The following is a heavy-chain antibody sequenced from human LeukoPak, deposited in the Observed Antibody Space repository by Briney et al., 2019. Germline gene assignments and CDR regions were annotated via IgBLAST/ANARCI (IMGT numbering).Heavy chain of an antibody. J-gene: IGHJ4*02. CDR1: GGSISTYY. CDR3: TRGEGYYGSGSFLVW. V-gene: IGHV4-59*01. D-gene: IGHD3-10*01. CDR2: IHYSGNT. Sequence: PSETLSLTCSVSGGSISTYYWNWIRQPPGKGLEWIGYIHYSGNTDYNPSLKSRVTISVDTSKNQFSLKLSSVTAADTAVYYCTRGEGYYGSGSFLVWWGQGTLVTVSP.